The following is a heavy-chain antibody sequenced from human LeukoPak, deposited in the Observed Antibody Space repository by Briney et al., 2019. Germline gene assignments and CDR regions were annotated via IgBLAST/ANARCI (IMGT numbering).Heavy chain of an antibody. CDR3: AREGPSLGYCSGGSCYSRRGLGY. CDR2: IYTSGST. Sequence: SETLSLTCTVSGGSISSYYWSWIRQPAGKGLEWIGRIYTSGSTNYNPSLKSRVTMSVDTSKNQFSLKLSSVTAADTAVYYCAREGPSLGYCSGGSCYSRRGLGYWGQGTLVTVSS. J-gene: IGHJ4*02. D-gene: IGHD2-15*01. V-gene: IGHV4-4*07. CDR1: GGSISSYY.